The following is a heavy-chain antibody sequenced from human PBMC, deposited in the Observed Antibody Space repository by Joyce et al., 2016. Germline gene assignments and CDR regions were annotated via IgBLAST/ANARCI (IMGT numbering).Heavy chain of an antibody. CDR1: GGSFSGYY. V-gene: IGHV4-34*01. D-gene: IGHD1-14*01. CDR3: ARGGYDHWGGINRNHYYALDV. Sequence: QVQLQQWGAGLLKPSETLSLTCAVYGGSFSGYYWNWIRQSPGKGLEWNGEINQSGGTNYNPSLKSRVTISVEKSKNHFSLKLSSVTAADTAVYYCARGGYDHWGGINRNHYYALDVWGQGTTVTVSS. CDR2: INQSGGT. J-gene: IGHJ6*02.